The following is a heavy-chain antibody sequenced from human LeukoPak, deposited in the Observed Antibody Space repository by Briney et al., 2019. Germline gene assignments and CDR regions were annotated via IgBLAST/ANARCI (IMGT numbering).Heavy chain of an antibody. J-gene: IGHJ4*02. D-gene: IGHD2-2*01. V-gene: IGHV3-48*04. Sequence: GGSLRLSCAASGFIFSSYWMTWVRQAPGKGLEWVSYISSSGSTIYYADSVKGRFTISRDNAKNSLYLQMNSLRAEDTAVYYCAWRCSSTSCLQYWGQGTLVTVSS. CDR1: GFIFSSYW. CDR3: AWRCSSTSCLQY. CDR2: ISSSGSTI.